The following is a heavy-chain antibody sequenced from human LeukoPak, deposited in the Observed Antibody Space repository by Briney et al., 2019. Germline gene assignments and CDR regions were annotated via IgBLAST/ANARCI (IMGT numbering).Heavy chain of an antibody. D-gene: IGHD3-22*01. CDR2: ISGSGGST. CDR3: ARHYDSSGYYSPNFDY. CDR1: GFTFSNYA. Sequence: PGGSLRLSCAASGFTFSNYAMSWVRQAPGKGLEWVSAISGSGGSTYYADSVKGRFTISRDNAKNSLYLQMNSLRAEDTAVYYCARHYDSSGYYSPNFDYWGQGTLVTVSS. J-gene: IGHJ4*02. V-gene: IGHV3-23*01.